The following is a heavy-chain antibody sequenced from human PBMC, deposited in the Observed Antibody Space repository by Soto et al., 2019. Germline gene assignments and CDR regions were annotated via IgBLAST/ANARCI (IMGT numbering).Heavy chain of an antibody. Sequence: SETLSLTCTVSGGSISSNYWTWIRQPPGKGLEWIGYVYNSGSTNHNPSLKSRVTISEDTSKSQFSLKVNSMTAADTAVYYCARYRREAVAGYTLGNWGQGILVTVSS. CDR3: ARYRREAVAGYTLGN. CDR2: VYNSGST. V-gene: IGHV4-59*01. CDR1: GGSISSNY. D-gene: IGHD6-13*01. J-gene: IGHJ4*02.